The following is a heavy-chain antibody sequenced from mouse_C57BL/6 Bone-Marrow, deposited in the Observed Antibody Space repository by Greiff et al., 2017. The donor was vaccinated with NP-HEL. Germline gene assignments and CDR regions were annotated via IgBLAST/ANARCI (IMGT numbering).Heavy chain of an antibody. D-gene: IGHD3-2*02. V-gene: IGHV1-82*01. CDR2: IYPGDGDT. Sequence: QVQLKESGPELVKPGASVKISCKASGYAFSSSWMNWVKQRPGKGLEWIGRIYPGDGDTNYNGKFKGKATLTADKSSSTAYMQLSSLTSEDSAVYFCARSGPGFAYWGQGTLVTVSA. J-gene: IGHJ3*01. CDR1: GYAFSSSW. CDR3: ARSGPGFAY.